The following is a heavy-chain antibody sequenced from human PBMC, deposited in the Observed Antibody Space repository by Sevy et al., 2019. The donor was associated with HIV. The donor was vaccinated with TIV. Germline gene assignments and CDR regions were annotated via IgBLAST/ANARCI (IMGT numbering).Heavy chain of an antibody. V-gene: IGHV5-51*01. Sequence: GESLKISCKGSGYSFTSYWIGWVRQMPGKGLEWMGIIYPGDSDTRYSPSFQGQVTISADKSISTAYLQWSSLKASDTAMYYCARSHPAAGTILSNWFDPWGQGTLVTVSS. CDR2: IYPGDSDT. J-gene: IGHJ5*02. D-gene: IGHD6-13*01. CDR3: ARSHPAAGTILSNWFDP. CDR1: GYSFTSYW.